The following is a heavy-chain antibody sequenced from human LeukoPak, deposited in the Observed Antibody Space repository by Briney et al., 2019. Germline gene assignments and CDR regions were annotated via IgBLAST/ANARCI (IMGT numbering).Heavy chain of an antibody. J-gene: IGHJ5*02. CDR3: AKMVVPAAILWFDP. Sequence: PGGSLRLSCAASGFTFSRYAMSWVRQAPGKGLEWVSAISGSGGITYYADSVKGRFTISRDNSKNTLYLQMNSLRAEDTAVYYCAKMVVPAAILWFDPWGQGTLVTVSS. CDR1: GFTFSRYA. CDR2: ISGSGGIT. V-gene: IGHV3-23*01. D-gene: IGHD2-2*02.